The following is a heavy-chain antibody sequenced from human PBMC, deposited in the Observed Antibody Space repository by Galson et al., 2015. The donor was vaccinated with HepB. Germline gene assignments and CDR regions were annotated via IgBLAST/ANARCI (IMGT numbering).Heavy chain of an antibody. D-gene: IGHD2-15*01. CDR2: ISYDGSNK. Sequence: SLRLSCAASGFTFSSYAMHWVRQAPGKGLEWVAVISYDGSNKYYADSVKGRFTISRDNSKNTLYLQMNSLRAEDTAVYYFASDYLVVAATDYWGQGTLVTVSS. V-gene: IGHV3-30-3*01. J-gene: IGHJ4*02. CDR3: ASDYLVVAATDY. CDR1: GFTFSSYA.